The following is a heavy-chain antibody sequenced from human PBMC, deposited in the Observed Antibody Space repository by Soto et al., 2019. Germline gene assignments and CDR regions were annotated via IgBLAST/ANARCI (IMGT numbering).Heavy chain of an antibody. D-gene: IGHD6-13*01. V-gene: IGHV1-69*13. J-gene: IGHJ3*02. CDR3: ARPSGIAAADDAFDI. CDR1: GGTFSSYA. Sequence: SVKVSCKASGGTFSSYAISWVRQAPGQGLEWMGGIIPIFGTANYAQKFQGRVTITADESTSIAYMELSSLRSEDTAVYYCARPSGIAAADDAFDIWGQGTMVTVSS. CDR2: IIPIFGTA.